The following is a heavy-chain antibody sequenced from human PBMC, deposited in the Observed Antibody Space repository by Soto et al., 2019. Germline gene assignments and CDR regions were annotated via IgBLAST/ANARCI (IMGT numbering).Heavy chain of an antibody. D-gene: IGHD6-13*01. V-gene: IGHV4-4*07. Sequence: QVQLQESGPGLMKPSETLSLTCTVSGASITSSSYWSWIWQPAGKGLDWIGRFSLSGTTNYNPFLWSRVTLSTEVFNNQYPQTLPSLTATAKSLYYSARRLTPPAATAWYFLGTWAQGNNATLSS. CDR2: FSLSGTT. J-gene: IGHJ5*02. CDR1: GASITSSSY. CDR3: ARRLTPPAATAWYFLGT.